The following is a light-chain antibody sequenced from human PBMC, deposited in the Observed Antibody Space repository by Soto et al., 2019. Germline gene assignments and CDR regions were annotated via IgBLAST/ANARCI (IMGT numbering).Light chain of an antibody. Sequence: QSALAQPASVSGSPGQSITISCTGTSSDVGAYNYVSWYQQHPGKAPKLMIYEVRGRPSGVPNRFSGSKSGNTASLTISGLRAEDEGDYFCSSYGSNSARYVFGTGTKLTVL. CDR2: EVR. CDR3: SSYGSNSARYV. J-gene: IGLJ1*01. CDR1: SSDVGAYNY. V-gene: IGLV2-14*01.